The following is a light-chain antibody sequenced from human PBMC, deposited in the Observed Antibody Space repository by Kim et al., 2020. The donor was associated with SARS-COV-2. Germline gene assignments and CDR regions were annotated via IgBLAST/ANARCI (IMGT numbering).Light chain of an antibody. V-gene: IGKV1-33*01. Sequence: DIQMTQSPSSLSASVGDRVTITCQASQDISNYLNWYQQKPGKAPKLLIYDASNLETGVPSRFSGSGSGTDFTFTISSLKPEDIATYYCKKYDNHPITFGLGTRLEFK. CDR3: KKYDNHPIT. CDR2: DAS. J-gene: IGKJ5*01. CDR1: QDISNY.